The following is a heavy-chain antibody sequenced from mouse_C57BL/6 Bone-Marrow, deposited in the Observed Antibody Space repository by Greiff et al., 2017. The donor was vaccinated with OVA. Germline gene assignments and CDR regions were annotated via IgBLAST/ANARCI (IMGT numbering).Heavy chain of an antibody. J-gene: IGHJ3*01. CDR1: GYTFTSYW. Sequence: QVQLQQPGAELVKPGASVKLSCKASGYTFTSYWMQWVNQRPGQGLEWIGEIDPSDSYTNYNQKFKGKATLTVDTSSSTAYMQLSSLTSEDSAVYYCARSCGYYVAWFAYWGQGTLVTVSA. CDR3: ARSCGYYVAWFAY. CDR2: IDPSDSYT. D-gene: IGHD2-3*01. V-gene: IGHV1-50*01.